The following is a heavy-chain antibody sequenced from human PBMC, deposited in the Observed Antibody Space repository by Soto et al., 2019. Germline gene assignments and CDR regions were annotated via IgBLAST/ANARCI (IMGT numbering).Heavy chain of an antibody. V-gene: IGHV3-74*01. D-gene: IGHD3-3*01. CDR3: ARVYDFWSGGGYYFDY. Sequence: GGSLRLSCAASGFTFSSYWMHWVRQAPGKGLVWVSRINSDGSSTSYADSVKGRFTISRDNAKNTLYLQMNSLRAEDTAVYYCARVYDFWSGGGYYFDYWGQGTLVTVSS. CDR1: GFTFSSYW. J-gene: IGHJ4*02. CDR2: INSDGSST.